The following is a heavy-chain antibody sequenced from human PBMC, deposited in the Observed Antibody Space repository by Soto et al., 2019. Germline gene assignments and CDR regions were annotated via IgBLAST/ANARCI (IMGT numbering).Heavy chain of an antibody. J-gene: IGHJ4*02. Sequence: SETLALTCTVSGGSINNYYWSWIRQPPGKGLEWIGYIYYRGSTNYNPSLKSRVTISVDTSKNQFSLKLSSVTTADTAVYYCAIFMGNSVAPTYFDYWGQGTLVTVSS. CDR2: IYYRGST. V-gene: IGHV4-59*01. CDR1: GGSINNYY. CDR3: AIFMGNSVAPTYFDY. D-gene: IGHD5-12*01.